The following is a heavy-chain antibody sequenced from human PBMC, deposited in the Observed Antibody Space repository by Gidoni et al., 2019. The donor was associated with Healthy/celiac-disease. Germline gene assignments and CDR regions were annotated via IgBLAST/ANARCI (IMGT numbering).Heavy chain of an antibody. V-gene: IGHV4-34*01. D-gene: IGHD2-2*01. CDR1: GGSFICYY. Sequence: QVQPQQWGAGLLKPSETLSLTCAVYGGSFICYYWSWIRQPPGKGLEWIGEINHSGSTNYNPSLKSRVTISVDTSKNLFSLKLSSVTAADTAVYYCARGPRRRVVPAATPDYWGQGTLVTVSS. J-gene: IGHJ4*02. CDR3: ARGPRRRVVPAATPDY. CDR2: INHSGST.